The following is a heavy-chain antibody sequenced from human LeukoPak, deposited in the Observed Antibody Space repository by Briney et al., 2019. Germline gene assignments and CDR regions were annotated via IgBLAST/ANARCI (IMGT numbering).Heavy chain of an antibody. J-gene: IGHJ5*02. CDR3: ARDLGIPMGGIQNWFVP. CDR1: GYTFTSYY. Sequence: ASVKVSCKASGYTFTSYYMHWVRQAPGQGLEWMGIINPSGGSTSYAQKFQGRVTMTRDMSTSTVYMELSSLRSEDTAVYYCARDLGIPMGGIQNWFVPWGQGALVTASP. V-gene: IGHV1-46*01. D-gene: IGHD6-19*01. CDR2: INPSGGST.